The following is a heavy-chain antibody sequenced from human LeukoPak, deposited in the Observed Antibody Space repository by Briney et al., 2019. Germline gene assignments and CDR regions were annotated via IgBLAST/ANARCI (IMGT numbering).Heavy chain of an antibody. V-gene: IGHV3-66*01. Sequence: GGSLRLSCVASGFTVSGNYMSWVRQAPGKGLEWVSTIYSVSTTYYADSVKGRFTVSGDNSKNTLYLQMNSLRAEDTAVYYCARSTSSEYDIYHFDYWGQGTLVTVSS. CDR2: IYSVSTT. D-gene: IGHD3-9*01. J-gene: IGHJ4*02. CDR1: GFTVSGNY. CDR3: ARSTSSEYDIYHFDY.